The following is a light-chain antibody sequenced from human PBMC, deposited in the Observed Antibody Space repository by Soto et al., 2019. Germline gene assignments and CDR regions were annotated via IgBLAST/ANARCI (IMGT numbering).Light chain of an antibody. CDR1: QSVSTN. Sequence: EVVLTQSPATLSLSPGERATLSCRASQSVSTNLAWYQQKPGQAPRLLIYDASNRATGIPARFSGSGSGTEFTLTISSLEPEEFAVYYCQQRSNWPPGLTFGGGTKV. CDR3: QQRSNWPPGLT. J-gene: IGKJ4*01. CDR2: DAS. V-gene: IGKV3-11*01.